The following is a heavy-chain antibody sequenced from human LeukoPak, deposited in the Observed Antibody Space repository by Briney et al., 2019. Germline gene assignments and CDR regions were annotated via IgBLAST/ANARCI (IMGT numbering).Heavy chain of an antibody. D-gene: IGHD6-25*01. J-gene: IGHJ4*02. Sequence: GASVKVSCKASGYTFTSYYTHWVRQAPGQGLEWMGIINPSGGSTSYAQKFQGRVTMTRDMSTSTVYMELSSLRSEDTAVYYCARQRAAAGVNDYWGQGTLVTVSS. V-gene: IGHV1-46*01. CDR3: ARQRAAAGVNDY. CDR2: INPSGGST. CDR1: GYTFTSYY.